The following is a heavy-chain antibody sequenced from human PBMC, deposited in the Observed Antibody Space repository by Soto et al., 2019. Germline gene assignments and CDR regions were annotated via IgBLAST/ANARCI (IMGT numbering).Heavy chain of an antibody. D-gene: IGHD5-12*01. CDR2: IYPGDSDT. J-gene: IGHJ5*02. Sequence: GESLKISCKGSGYSFTSYWIGWVRQMPGKGLEWMGIIYPGDSDTRYSPSFQGQVTISADKSISTAYLQWSSLKASDTAMYYCARSERSDIVATNGNWFDPWGQGTLVTVSS. CDR1: GYSFTSYW. CDR3: ARSERSDIVATNGNWFDP. V-gene: IGHV5-51*01.